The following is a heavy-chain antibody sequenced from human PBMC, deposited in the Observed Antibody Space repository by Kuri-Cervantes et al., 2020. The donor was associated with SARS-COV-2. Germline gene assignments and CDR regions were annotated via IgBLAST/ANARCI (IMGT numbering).Heavy chain of an antibody. J-gene: IGHJ4*02. CDR1: GGSISSYY. V-gene: IGHV4-4*07. CDR2: IYTSGST. Sequence: SETLSLTCTVSGGSISSYYWSWIRQPAEKGLEWIGRIYTSGSTNYNPSLKSRVTMSVDTSKNQFSLKLSSVTAADTAVYYCARRYGGHFHAVAAPGPYYFDYWGQGTLVTVSS. CDR3: ARRYGGHFHAVAAPGPYYFDY. D-gene: IGHD6-19*01.